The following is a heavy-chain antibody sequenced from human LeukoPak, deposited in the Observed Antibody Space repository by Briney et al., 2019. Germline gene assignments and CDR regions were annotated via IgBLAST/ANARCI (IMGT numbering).Heavy chain of an antibody. D-gene: IGHD3-10*01. V-gene: IGHV3-7*01. Sequence: GGSLRLSCAASGFTFSSYWMSWVRQAPGKGLEWVANIKQDGSEKYYVDSVKGRFTISRDNAKNSLYLQMNSLRAEDTAVYYCAREVLLWFGELSGFDPWGQGTLVTVSS. J-gene: IGHJ5*02. CDR1: GFTFSSYW. CDR3: AREVLLWFGELSGFDP. CDR2: IKQDGSEK.